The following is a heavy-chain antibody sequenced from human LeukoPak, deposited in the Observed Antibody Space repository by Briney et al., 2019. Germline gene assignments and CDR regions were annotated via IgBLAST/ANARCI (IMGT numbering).Heavy chain of an antibody. V-gene: IGHV3-21*01. J-gene: IGHJ1*01. Sequence: GGSLRLSCAASGFTFGSYSMNWVRQAPGKGPEWVSSISSSSSYIYYADSVKGRFTISRDNAKNSLYLQMNSLRAEDTAAYYCARGPQWLRALYFQHWGQGTLVTVSS. CDR3: ARGPQWLRALYFQH. CDR2: ISSSSSYI. CDR1: GFTFGSYS. D-gene: IGHD6-19*01.